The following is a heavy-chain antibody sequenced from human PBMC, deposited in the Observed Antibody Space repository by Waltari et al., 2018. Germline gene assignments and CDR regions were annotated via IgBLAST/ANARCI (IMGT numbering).Heavy chain of an antibody. CDR3: ARDGRVGCYGWFDP. V-gene: IGHV1-18*01. Sequence: QVQLVQSGAEVKKPGAAGKVSCKASGYTFTSYGISWGQPAPGQGLEWMGWIRAYNGNTNYAQKLQGRVTMTTDTSTSTAYMELRSLRSDDTAVYYCARDGRVGCYGWFDPWGQGTLVTVSS. CDR2: IRAYNGNT. J-gene: IGHJ5*02. CDR1: GYTFTSYG. D-gene: IGHD1-26*01.